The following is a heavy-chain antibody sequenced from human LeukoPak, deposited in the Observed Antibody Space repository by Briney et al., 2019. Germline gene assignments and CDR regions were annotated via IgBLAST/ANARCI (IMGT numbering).Heavy chain of an antibody. Sequence: GESLRISCKGSGYSFSSYYITLVRQMPGKGLEWMGKIDPSDSYTNYSPSFQGHVTLSVDKSSSTAYLQWSSLKASDTAMYYCARHSSRYNPPASWGQGTLVTVSS. J-gene: IGHJ4*02. CDR3: ARHSSRYNPPAS. CDR1: GYSFSSYY. D-gene: IGHD3-22*01. CDR2: IDPSDSYT. V-gene: IGHV5-10-1*01.